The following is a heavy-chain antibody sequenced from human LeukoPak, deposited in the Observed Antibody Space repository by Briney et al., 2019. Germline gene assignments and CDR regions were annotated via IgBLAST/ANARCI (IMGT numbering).Heavy chain of an antibody. Sequence: SETLSLTCTVSGASIDSFYWSWIRQPAGKGLEWIGRIYTSGTTNYNPSLKSRVTMSVDTSKKQFSLKLSSMTAADTAVYYCARGFRGSGSYAYFDYWGQGTLVTVSS. D-gene: IGHD3-10*01. V-gene: IGHV4-4*07. J-gene: IGHJ4*02. CDR1: GASIDSFY. CDR2: IYTSGTT. CDR3: ARGFRGSGSYAYFDY.